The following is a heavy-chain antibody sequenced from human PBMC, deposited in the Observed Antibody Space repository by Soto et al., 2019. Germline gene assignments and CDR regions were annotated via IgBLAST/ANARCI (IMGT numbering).Heavy chain of an antibody. CDR1: GFSLSTSGVG. CDR2: IYWDDDK. D-gene: IGHD3-9*01. Sequence: QITLKESGPTLVKPTQTLTLTCTFSGFSLSTSGVGVAWIRQPPGKALEGLALIYWDDDKLYSPSLKSRLTITKDTSKNQVVLTMTNMDPGDTATYYCAHSRKSYYDILTGYNYWGQGTLVTVSS. V-gene: IGHV2-5*02. CDR3: AHSRKSYYDILTGYNY. J-gene: IGHJ4*02.